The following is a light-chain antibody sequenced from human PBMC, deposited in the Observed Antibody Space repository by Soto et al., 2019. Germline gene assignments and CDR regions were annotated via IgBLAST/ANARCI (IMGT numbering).Light chain of an antibody. CDR2: GGS. Sequence: EIVLTQSPGTVSLSPGERATLSCRASQSVGSRWLAWYQQNPGQAPRVLIYGGSNRATGIPDRFSGSGSGTDFTLTINRLEPEDFAVYYCQQYYSSRTFGQGTKVEMK. CDR1: QSVGSRW. CDR3: QQYYSSRT. J-gene: IGKJ1*01. V-gene: IGKV3-20*01.